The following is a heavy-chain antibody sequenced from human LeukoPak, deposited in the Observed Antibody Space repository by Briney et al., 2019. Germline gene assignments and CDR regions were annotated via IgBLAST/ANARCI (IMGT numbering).Heavy chain of an antibody. CDR2: ISYDGSNK. CDR1: GFTFSSYG. V-gene: IGHV3-30*18. D-gene: IGHD2-21*01. CDR3: AKDLNRGLPDY. Sequence: TGGSLRLSCAASGFTFSSYGMHWVRQAPGKGLEWVAVISYDGSNKYYADSVKGRFTISRDNSKNTLYLQMNSLRAEDTAVYYCAKDLNRGLPDYWGQGTLVTVSS. J-gene: IGHJ4*02.